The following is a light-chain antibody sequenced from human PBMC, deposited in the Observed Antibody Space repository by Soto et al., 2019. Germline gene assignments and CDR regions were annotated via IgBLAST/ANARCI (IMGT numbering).Light chain of an antibody. V-gene: IGLV2-14*01. Sequence: QSALTQPASVSGYPGQSITISCTGTSSDIGTYNFVSWYQHHPGKAPKLLIYEVAYRPSGISNRFSGSKSANTASLTISGLQAEDEADYFCTSYRSATTPPYVFGSGTKATVL. CDR1: SSDIGTYNF. J-gene: IGLJ1*01. CDR2: EVA. CDR3: TSYRSATTPPYV.